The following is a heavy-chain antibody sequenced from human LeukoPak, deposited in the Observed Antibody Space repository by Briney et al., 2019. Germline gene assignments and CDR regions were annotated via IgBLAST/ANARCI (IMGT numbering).Heavy chain of an antibody. CDR2: ISGSGGST. V-gene: IGHV3-23*01. J-gene: IGHJ4*02. Sequence: GGSLRLSCAASGFTFSSYAMSWVRQTPGKGLEWVSAISGSGGSTYYADSVKGRFTISRDNSKNTLYLQMNSLRAEDTAVYYCARGSRKSIDYWGQGTLVTVSS. CDR3: ARGSRKSIDY. CDR1: GFTFSSYA.